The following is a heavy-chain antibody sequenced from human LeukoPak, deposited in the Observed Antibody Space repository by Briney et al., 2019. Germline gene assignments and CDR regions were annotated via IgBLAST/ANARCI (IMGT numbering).Heavy chain of an antibody. Sequence: PSETLSLTCAVYGGSFSGYYWSWIRQPPGKGLEWIGEINHSGSTNYNPSLKSRVTISVDTSKNQFSLKLSSVTAADTAVYYCARGRGLRIAAAGRWFDPWGQGTLVTVSS. D-gene: IGHD6-13*01. V-gene: IGHV4-34*01. CDR3: ARGRGLRIAAAGRWFDP. CDR2: INHSGST. CDR1: GGSFSGYY. J-gene: IGHJ5*02.